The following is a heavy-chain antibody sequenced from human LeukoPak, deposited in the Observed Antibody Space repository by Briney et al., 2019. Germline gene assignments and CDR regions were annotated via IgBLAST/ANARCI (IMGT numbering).Heavy chain of an antibody. CDR2: IYYSGST. J-gene: IGHJ4*02. CDR3: ARDSSGWYEGFDY. V-gene: IGHV4-59*01. Sequence: PSETLSLTCTVSGGSISSYYWSWIRQPPGKGLEWIGYIYYSGSTNYNPSLKSRVTISVDTSKNQFSLKLSSVTAADTAVYYCARDSSGWYEGFDYWGQGTLVTVSS. CDR1: GGSISSYY. D-gene: IGHD6-19*01.